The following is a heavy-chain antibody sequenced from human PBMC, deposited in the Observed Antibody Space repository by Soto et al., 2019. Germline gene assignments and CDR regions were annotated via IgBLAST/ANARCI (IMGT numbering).Heavy chain of an antibody. CDR2: ITGSGGTT. CDR1: GFTFSTYA. J-gene: IGHJ5*02. CDR3: AKDRLRYLFDP. Sequence: EVQLLESGGGLVQPGGSLRLSCAASGFTFSTYAMSWVRQAPGKGLEWVSTITGSGGTTYYADSVKGRFTISRDNSRNTLDLQMSRMRAEDTAVYYCAKDRLRYLFDPWGQGTLVSFAS. D-gene: IGHD4-17*01. V-gene: IGHV3-23*01.